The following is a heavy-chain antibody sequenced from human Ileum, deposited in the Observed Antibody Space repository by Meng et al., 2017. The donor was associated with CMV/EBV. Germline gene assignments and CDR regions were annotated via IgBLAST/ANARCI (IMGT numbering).Heavy chain of an antibody. J-gene: IGHJ4*02. CDR2: INPNSGGT. V-gene: IGHV1-2*02. Sequence: ASGSTFTGYYMHWVRQAPGQGLGWMGWINPNSGGTNYAQKFQGRVTMTRDTSISTAYMELSRLRSDDTAVYYCARPTDYYDSSGYDYWGQGTLVTVSS. D-gene: IGHD3-22*01. CDR1: GSTFTGYY. CDR3: ARPTDYYDSSGYDY.